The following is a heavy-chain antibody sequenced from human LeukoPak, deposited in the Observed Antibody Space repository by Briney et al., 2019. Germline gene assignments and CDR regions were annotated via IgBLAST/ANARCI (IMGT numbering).Heavy chain of an antibody. D-gene: IGHD1-26*01. V-gene: IGHV1-2*02. Sequence: ASVKVSCKASGYTFTSYHMHWVRQTPGQGLEWMGWINPNSGGTNYAQKFQGRVTMTRDTSISTAFMELSSLRSDDTAVYFCARDRSGSYYGGSDSWGQGTLVIVSS. CDR3: ARDRSGSYYGGSDS. J-gene: IGHJ5*01. CDR1: GYTFTSYH. CDR2: INPNSGGT.